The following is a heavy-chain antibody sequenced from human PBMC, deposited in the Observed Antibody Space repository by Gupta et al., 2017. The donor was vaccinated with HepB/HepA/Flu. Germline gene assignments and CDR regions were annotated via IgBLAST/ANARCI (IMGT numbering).Heavy chain of an antibody. V-gene: IGHV3-30*04. CDR1: GFTFSTFA. J-gene: IGHJ3*01. D-gene: IGHD1-26*01. CDR2: ISPDGSST. CDR3: VREGPVIYYASGGGAFDG. Sequence: QVQLVDSGGGVVQPGRSLRLSCAASGFTFSTFAMHWVRQTPVKGLEWVAFISPDGSSTYYGDSVKGRFTISRDNSKDQLYLQMNSLRDDDTALYYCVREGPVIYYASGGGAFDGWGQGTLVTVSS.